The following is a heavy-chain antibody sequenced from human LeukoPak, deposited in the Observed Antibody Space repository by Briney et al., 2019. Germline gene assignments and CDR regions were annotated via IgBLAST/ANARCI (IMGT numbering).Heavy chain of an antibody. Sequence: PSETLSLTCTVSAGSISNYYWSWIRQPPGKGLEWIGYIYYSGSTNYNPSLKSRVTISVDTSKNQFSLKLSSVTAADTAVYYCASCTYYGSGSYFFDYWGQGTLVTVSS. D-gene: IGHD3-10*01. J-gene: IGHJ4*02. CDR2: IYYSGST. CDR3: ASCTYYGSGSYFFDY. CDR1: AGSISNYY. V-gene: IGHV4-59*08.